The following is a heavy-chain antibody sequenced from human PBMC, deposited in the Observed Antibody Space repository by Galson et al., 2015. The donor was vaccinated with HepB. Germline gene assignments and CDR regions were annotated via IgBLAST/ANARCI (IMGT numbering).Heavy chain of an antibody. CDR1: EFSFTSYW. V-gene: IGHV5-51*01. CDR2: IYPGDSDT. D-gene: IGHD1-7*01. J-gene: IGHJ3*02. CDR3: ARQTSPTFIAGTGTGAFDI. Sequence: QSGAEVKKPGESLEISCKGSEFSFTSYWIGWVRQMPGKGLEWMGIIYPGDSDTRYSPSFQGLVTISADKSIRTAYLQWSSLKASDTAMYYCARQTSPTFIAGTGTGAFDIWGQGTMVTASS.